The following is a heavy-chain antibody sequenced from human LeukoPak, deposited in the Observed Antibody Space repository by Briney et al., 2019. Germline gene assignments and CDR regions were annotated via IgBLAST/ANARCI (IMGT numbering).Heavy chain of an antibody. CDR2: INPNSGGT. CDR3: ARERWLQWVDY. J-gene: IGHJ4*02. Sequence: ASVKVSCKASGYTFTGYYMHWVRQAPAQGLEWMGWINPNSGGTNYAQKFQGRVTMTRDTSVSTAYMELSRLRSDDTAVYYCARERWLQWVDYWGQGTLVTVSS. D-gene: IGHD5-24*01. V-gene: IGHV1-2*02. CDR1: GYTFTGYY.